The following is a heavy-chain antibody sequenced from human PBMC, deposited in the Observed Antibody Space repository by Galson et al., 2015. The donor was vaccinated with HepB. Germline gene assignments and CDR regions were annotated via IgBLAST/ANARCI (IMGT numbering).Heavy chain of an antibody. V-gene: IGHV3-30-3*01. CDR2: ISYDGDNE. Sequence: SLRLSCAASGFTFSRYDMNWVRQAPGKGLEWVTHISYDGDNEYYADSVKGRFTISRDNSKNTLYLQMNSLRGDDTAVYYCARGNFFDYWGQGTLVTVSS. CDR3: ARGNFFDY. CDR1: GFTFSRYD. J-gene: IGHJ4*02.